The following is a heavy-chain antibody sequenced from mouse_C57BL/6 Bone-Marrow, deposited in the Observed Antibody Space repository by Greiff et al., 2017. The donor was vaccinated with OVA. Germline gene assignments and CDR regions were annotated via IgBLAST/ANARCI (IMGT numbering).Heavy chain of an antibody. CDR2: IHPNSGST. D-gene: IGHD1-1*01. CDR3: ARERFYYSGSSPYWYFDV. Sequence: QVQLQQPGAELVKPGASVKLSCKASGYTFTSYWMHWVKQRPGQGLEWIGMIHPNSGSTNYNEKFKSKATLTVDKSSSTAYMQLSSLTSEDSAVYYCARERFYYSGSSPYWYFDVWGTGTTVTVSS. V-gene: IGHV1-64*01. J-gene: IGHJ1*03. CDR1: GYTFTSYW.